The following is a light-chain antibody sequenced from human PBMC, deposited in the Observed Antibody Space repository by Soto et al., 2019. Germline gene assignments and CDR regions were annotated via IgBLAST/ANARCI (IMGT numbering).Light chain of an antibody. CDR1: QSIINW. CDR3: QQYNTYPFT. CDR2: RAS. Sequence: DLQMTQSPSTLSASVGDRVTITCRASQSIINWLAWYQQKPGKAPKLLIYRASSLQSGVPSRFSGSGSETEFTLTISSVQPDDFATYYCQQYNTYPFTFGPGTKVAI. J-gene: IGKJ3*01. V-gene: IGKV1-5*03.